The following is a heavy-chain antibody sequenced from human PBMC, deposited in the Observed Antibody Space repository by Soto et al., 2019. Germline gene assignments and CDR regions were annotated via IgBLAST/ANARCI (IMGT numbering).Heavy chain of an antibody. CDR1: AGMPSRSSYH. V-gene: IGHV4-39*01. CDR2: IYYSGST. Sequence: ETLPLPCTGSAGMPSRSSYHGGCFRQPPGKGLEWIGSIYYSGSTYYNPSLKSRVTISVDTSKNQFSLKLSSVTAADTAVYYCARLYYGSRSSFFDYWGQGTLVT. J-gene: IGHJ4*02. CDR3: ARLYYGSRSSFFDY. D-gene: IGHD3-10*01.